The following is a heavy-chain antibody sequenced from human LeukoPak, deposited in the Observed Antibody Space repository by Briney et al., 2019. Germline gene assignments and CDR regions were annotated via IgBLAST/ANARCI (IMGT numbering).Heavy chain of an antibody. D-gene: IGHD6-13*01. CDR2: IYHSGST. Sequence: SETLSLTCTVSGYSISSGYYWGWILQPPGKGLQWIGSIYHSGSTYYNPSLKSRVTISIDTSKNQVSLKLSSVTAADTAVFYCARMLVPAYFDNWGQGTLVTVSS. J-gene: IGHJ4*02. CDR3: ARMLVPAYFDN. CDR1: GYSISSGYY. V-gene: IGHV4-38-2*02.